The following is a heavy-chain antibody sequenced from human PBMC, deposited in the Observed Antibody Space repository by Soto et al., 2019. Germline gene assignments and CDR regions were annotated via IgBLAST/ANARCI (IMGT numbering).Heavy chain of an antibody. CDR1: GFSLSTSGVG. J-gene: IGHJ4*02. V-gene: IGHV4-39*01. Sequence: SGPTLVNPTQTLTLTCTFSGFSLSTSGVGVGWIRQPPGKALEWIGNIDYSGTAYFSPSLATRVTFHVDTSKNQFSLTLYSVTAADTAVYYCARITGRHLDYWGQGILVTVSS. CDR2: IDYSGTA. CDR3: ARITGRHLDY. D-gene: IGHD1-20*01.